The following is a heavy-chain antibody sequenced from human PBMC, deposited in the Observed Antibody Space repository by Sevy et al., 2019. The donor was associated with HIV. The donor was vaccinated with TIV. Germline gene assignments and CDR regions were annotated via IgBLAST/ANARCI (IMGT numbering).Heavy chain of an antibody. J-gene: IGHJ6*03. CDR3: ARDGGDYYGSGSYYNRIYYYYYMDV. Sequence: GESLKISCAASGFTFSSYSMNWVRQAPGKGLEWVSSISSSSSYIYYADSVKGRFTISRDNAKNSLYLQMNSLRAEDTAVYYCARDGGDYYGSGSYYNRIYYYYYMDVWGKGTTVTVSS. V-gene: IGHV3-21*01. CDR1: GFTFSSYS. D-gene: IGHD3-10*01. CDR2: ISSSSSYI.